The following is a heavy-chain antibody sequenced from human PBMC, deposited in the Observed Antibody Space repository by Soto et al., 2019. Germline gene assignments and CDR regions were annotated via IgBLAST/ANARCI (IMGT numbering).Heavy chain of an antibody. V-gene: IGHV5-51*01. Sequence: GESLKISCRTSGYRFTSYWIAWVRQMPGKGLEWMGIIFPSDSDTRYSPSFQGQVTISADRSTSTVFLQWASLKASDTAVYFCARKDKSGYFNWFDPWGQGTLVTVS. D-gene: IGHD3-22*01. CDR3: ARKDKSGYFNWFDP. J-gene: IGHJ5*02. CDR2: IFPSDSDT. CDR1: GYRFTSYW.